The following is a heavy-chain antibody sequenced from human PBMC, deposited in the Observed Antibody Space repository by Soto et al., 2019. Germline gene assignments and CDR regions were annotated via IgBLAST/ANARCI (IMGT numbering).Heavy chain of an antibody. J-gene: IGHJ5*02. CDR1: GYTFTSYA. Sequence: QVQLVQSGAEVKKPGASVKVSCKASGYTFTSYAMHWVRQAPGQRLEWMGWINAGNGNTKYSQKFQGRVTITRDTSASTAYMELSSLRSEDTAVYYCARESLNTAMATRGWFDPWGQGTLVTVSS. CDR3: ARESLNTAMATRGWFDP. D-gene: IGHD5-18*01. V-gene: IGHV1-3*01. CDR2: INAGNGNT.